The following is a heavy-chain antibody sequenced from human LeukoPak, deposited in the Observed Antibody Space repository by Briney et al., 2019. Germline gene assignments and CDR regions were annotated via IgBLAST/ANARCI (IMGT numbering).Heavy chain of an antibody. CDR3: AKPYANSGYDWGFFDY. CDR1: GFTFINHW. J-gene: IGHJ4*02. CDR2: INTDGSTT. D-gene: IGHD5-12*01. Sequence: SGGSLRLSCAASGFTFINHWMHWVRQAPGKGLVWVARINTDGSTTNYADSVKGRFTISRDNAKNTLYLQMNSLRAEDTAVYYCAKPYANSGYDWGFFDYWGQGTLVTASS. V-gene: IGHV3-74*01.